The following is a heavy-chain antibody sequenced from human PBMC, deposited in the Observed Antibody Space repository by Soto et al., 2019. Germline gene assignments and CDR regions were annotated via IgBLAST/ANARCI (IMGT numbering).Heavy chain of an antibody. J-gene: IGHJ4*02. CDR2: IYYSRST. CDR3: ARSLRYYDSSGYGTFDY. CDR1: GGSISSYY. Sequence: SETLSLTCTVSGGSISSYYRSWIRQPPGKGLECIGYIYYSRSTNYNPSLKSRVTISVDACKNQFSLKLSSVTAADTAVYYCARSLRYYDSSGYGTFDYWGQGSLVTVSS. V-gene: IGHV4-59*01. D-gene: IGHD3-22*01.